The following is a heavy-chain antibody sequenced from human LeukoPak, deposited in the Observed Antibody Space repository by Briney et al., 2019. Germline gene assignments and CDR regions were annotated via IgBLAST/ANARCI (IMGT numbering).Heavy chain of an antibody. CDR2: INPNSGGT. CDR1: GYTFTGYY. Sequence: GASAKVSCKASGYTFTGYYMHWVRQAPGQGLEWMGGINPNSGGTNYAQKFQGRVTMTRDTSISTAYMELSRLRSDDTAVYYCARDRKSITMIVVATDAFDIWGQGTMVTVSS. V-gene: IGHV1-2*02. J-gene: IGHJ3*02. CDR3: ARDRKSITMIVVATDAFDI. D-gene: IGHD3-22*01.